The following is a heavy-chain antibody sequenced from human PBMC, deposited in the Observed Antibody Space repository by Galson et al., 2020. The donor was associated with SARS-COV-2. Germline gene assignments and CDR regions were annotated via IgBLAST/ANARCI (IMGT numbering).Heavy chain of an antibody. J-gene: IGHJ4*02. D-gene: IGHD3-22*01. V-gene: IGHV3-21*01. CDR2: INTRSTYI. CDR1: GFTFSSYA. Sequence: TGGSLRLSCAASGFTFSSYAMNWVRQAPGKGLEWVSYINTRSTYIYYADSVKGRFTISRDNAKNSLFLQMNSLRAEDTAVYYCARDLPDYYDSNRHFDYWGQGAVVTVSS. CDR3: ARDLPDYYDSNRHFDY.